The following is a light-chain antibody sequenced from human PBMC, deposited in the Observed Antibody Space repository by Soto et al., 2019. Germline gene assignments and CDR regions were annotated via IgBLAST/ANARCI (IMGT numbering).Light chain of an antibody. V-gene: IGKV1-5*01. CDR3: QQYNTYSA. CDR1: QSVSNW. CDR2: DSS. J-gene: IGKJ1*01. Sequence: DIQMTQSPSTLSASVGDRVTITCRASQSVSNWLAWYQQKRGKAPELLIYDSSSLKSGVPSRFSGSGSGTEFTLTISSLQPDDVATYYCQQYNTYSAFGQGTKVEIK.